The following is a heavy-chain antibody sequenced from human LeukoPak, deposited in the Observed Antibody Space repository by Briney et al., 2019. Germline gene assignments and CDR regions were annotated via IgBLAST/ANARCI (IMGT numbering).Heavy chain of an antibody. V-gene: IGHV3-23*01. Sequence: GGSLRLSCVGSGFTFSSYAMSWIRQAPGKGLEWVSDISGSGGSTYYADSVKGRFTISRDNSKDTLDLQMNSLRAEDTAVYYCAKEINGIAAAAHWGQGSLVTVSS. J-gene: IGHJ4*02. CDR3: AKEINGIAAAAH. CDR1: GFTFSSYA. D-gene: IGHD6-13*01. CDR2: ISGSGGST.